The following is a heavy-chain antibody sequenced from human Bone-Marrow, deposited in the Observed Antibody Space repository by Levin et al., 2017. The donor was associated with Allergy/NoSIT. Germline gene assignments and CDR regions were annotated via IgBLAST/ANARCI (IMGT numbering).Heavy chain of an antibody. V-gene: IGHV3-15*01. Sequence: GGSLRLSCATSGFTFRNTWMSWVRRAPGKGLQWVGRISATTDGGTPDYAAPVKGRSFISRDDSKDTVYLEINSLKIEDTAVYYCTTEWGYWGQGTLVTVSS. CDR3: TTEWGY. CDR1: GFTFRNTW. J-gene: IGHJ4*02. CDR2: ISATTDGGTP. D-gene: IGHD1-26*01.